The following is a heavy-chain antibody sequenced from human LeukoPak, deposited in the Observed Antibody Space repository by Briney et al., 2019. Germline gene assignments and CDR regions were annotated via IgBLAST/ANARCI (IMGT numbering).Heavy chain of an antibody. J-gene: IGHJ4*02. CDR2: ITGSGAKT. V-gene: IGHV3-23*01. D-gene: IGHD6-13*01. CDR1: GYTFSTYA. Sequence: GGSLRLSCAASGYTFSTYAMSWVRQAPGRGLVWVSTITGSGAKTYYADSVKGRFTLSRDNSRNTLFLQMNRLRAEDTALYFCAKRGPTAAGTSFDYWRRGTLVTVSS. CDR3: AKRGPTAAGTSFDY.